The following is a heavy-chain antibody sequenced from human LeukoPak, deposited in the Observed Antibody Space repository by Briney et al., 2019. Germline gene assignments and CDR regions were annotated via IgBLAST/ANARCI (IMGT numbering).Heavy chain of an antibody. Sequence: GGSLRLSCAASGFTFSDYYMSWIRQAPGKGLEWVSGINWNGGSTGYADSVKGRFTISRDNAKNSLYLQMNSLRAEDTALYYCARAPGVGATGELDYWGQGTLVTVSS. CDR2: INWNGGST. CDR3: ARAPGVGATGELDY. D-gene: IGHD1-26*01. V-gene: IGHV3-20*04. J-gene: IGHJ4*02. CDR1: GFTFSDYY.